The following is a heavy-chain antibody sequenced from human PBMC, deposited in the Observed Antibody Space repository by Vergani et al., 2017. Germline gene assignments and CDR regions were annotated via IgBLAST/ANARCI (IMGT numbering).Heavy chain of an antibody. J-gene: IGHJ3*02. CDR2: INSDGSST. CDR1: GFTFSSYW. V-gene: IGHV3-74*01. Sequence: EVQLVESGGGLVQPGGSLRLSCAASGFTFSSYWMHWVRQAPGKGLVWVSRINSDGSSTSYADSVKGRFTISRDNAKNTLYLQMNSLRAEDTAVYYCASSSNLYYYDSSGPPGIWGQGTMVTVSS. D-gene: IGHD3-22*01. CDR3: ASSSNLYYYDSSGPPGI.